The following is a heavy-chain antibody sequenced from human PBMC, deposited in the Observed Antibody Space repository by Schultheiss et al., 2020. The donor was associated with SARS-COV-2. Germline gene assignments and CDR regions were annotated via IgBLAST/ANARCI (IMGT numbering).Heavy chain of an antibody. CDR2: IWYDGSNK. CDR3: ARASGRHSFDY. J-gene: IGHJ4*02. D-gene: IGHD1-26*01. V-gene: IGHV3-33*01. Sequence: GGSLRLSCAASGFTFSSYGMHWVRQAPGKGLEWVAVIWYDGSNKYYADSVKGRFTISRDNAKNSLYLQMNSLRAEDTAVYYCARASGRHSFDYWGQGTLVTVSS. CDR1: GFTFSSYG.